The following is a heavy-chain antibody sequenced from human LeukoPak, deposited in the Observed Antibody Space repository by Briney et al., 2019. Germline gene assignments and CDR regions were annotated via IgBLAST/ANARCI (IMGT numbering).Heavy chain of an antibody. CDR3: ARDRYGGNSGEFDY. CDR1: GDSISSSSYY. D-gene: IGHD4-23*01. J-gene: IGHJ4*02. CDR2: IYHSGST. V-gene: IGHV4-39*02. Sequence: SETLSLTCIVSGDSISSSSYYWGWLRQPPGKGLEWIASIYHSGSTYYNPSLKSRVTISVDTSKNHFSLMLTSVTAADTAVYYCARDRYGGNSGEFDYWGQGTLVTVSS.